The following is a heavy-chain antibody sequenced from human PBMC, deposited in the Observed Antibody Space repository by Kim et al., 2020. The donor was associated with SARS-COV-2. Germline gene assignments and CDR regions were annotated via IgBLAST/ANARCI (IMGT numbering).Heavy chain of an antibody. CDR2: VKQDGSEK. CDR1: GFTFSSYW. V-gene: IGHV3-7*01. J-gene: IGHJ4*02. Sequence: GGSLRLSCAASGFTFSSYWMSWVRQAPGKGLGWVANVKQDGSEKYYVDSVKGRFTISRDNAKNSLYLQMSSLRAEDTAVYYCARDLLGAVAGTSDYWGQGTLVTVSS. CDR3: ARDLLGAVAGTSDY. D-gene: IGHD6-19*01.